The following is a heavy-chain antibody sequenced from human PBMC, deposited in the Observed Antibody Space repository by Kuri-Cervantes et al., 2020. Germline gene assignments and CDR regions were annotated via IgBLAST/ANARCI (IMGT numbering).Heavy chain of an antibody. CDR1: GFTFSSYA. CDR2: ISGSGGST. CDR3: AKFSNLLPLGYCSGGSCYPRYFDY. D-gene: IGHD2-15*01. V-gene: IGHV3-23*01. J-gene: IGHJ4*02. Sequence: LSLTCAASGFTFSSYAMHWVRQAPGKGLEWVSAISGSGGSTYYADSVKGRFTISRDNSKNTLYLQMNSLRAEDTAVYYCAKFSNLLPLGYCSGGSCYPRYFDYWGQGTLVTVSS.